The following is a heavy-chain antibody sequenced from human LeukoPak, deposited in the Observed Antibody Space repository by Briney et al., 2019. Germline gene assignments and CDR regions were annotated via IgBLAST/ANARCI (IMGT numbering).Heavy chain of an antibody. CDR1: GFTFSSYS. V-gene: IGHV3-48*01. J-gene: IGHJ4*02. CDR2: ISSSSRTI. CDR3: AGQSGTMVTPRFDY. Sequence: GGSLRLSCAASGFTFSSYSMNWVRQAPGKGLEWVSYISSSSRTIYYADSVKGRFTIARDNPKKSLYPQMNSLRAEDPAISYRAGQSGTMVTPRFDYWGQGTLVTVSP. D-gene: IGHD4-17*01.